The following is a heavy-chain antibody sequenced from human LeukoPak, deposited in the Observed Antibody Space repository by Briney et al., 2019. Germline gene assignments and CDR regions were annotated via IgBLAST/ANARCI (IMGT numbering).Heavy chain of an antibody. CDR2: ISVSGNT. J-gene: IGHJ4*02. CDR3: AKAPVTTCSGAYCYPFDY. Sequence: GGSLRLSCAASGFTLSSYAMSWVRQGPGKGLEWVSAISVSGNTYHADSAKGRFTISRDSSKNTLYLQMNSLRAGDAAVYYCAKAPVTTCSGAYCYPFDYWSQGTLVTVSS. CDR1: GFTLSSYA. D-gene: IGHD2-15*01. V-gene: IGHV3-23*01.